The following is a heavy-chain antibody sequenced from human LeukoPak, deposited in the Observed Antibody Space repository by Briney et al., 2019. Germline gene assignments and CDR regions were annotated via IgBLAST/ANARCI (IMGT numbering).Heavy chain of an antibody. D-gene: IGHD2-2*02. Sequence: ASVKVSCKASGYTFTSYDINWVRQAPGQGLEWMGWMNPNSGNSGYAQRFQGRVTMTRETSISTAYMELSSLGSADTAVYYCAKGTPYCSSASCYNYWGQGTLVTVA. J-gene: IGHJ4*02. CDR2: MNPNSGNS. CDR3: AKGTPYCSSASCYNY. CDR1: GYTFTSYD. V-gene: IGHV1-8*01.